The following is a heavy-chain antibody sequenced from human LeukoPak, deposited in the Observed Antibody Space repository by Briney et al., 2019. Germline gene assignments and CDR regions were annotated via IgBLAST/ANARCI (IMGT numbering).Heavy chain of an antibody. CDR3: AKEVTMVRGVTLDY. J-gene: IGHJ4*02. D-gene: IGHD3-10*01. CDR1: GFTFSSYA. Sequence: GGSLRLSCAASGFTFSSYAMSWVRQAPGKGLEGVSAISGSGGSTYYADSVKGRFTISRDNSKNTLYLQMNSLRAEDTAVYYCAKEVTMVRGVTLDYWGQGTLVTVSS. V-gene: IGHV3-23*01. CDR2: ISGSGGST.